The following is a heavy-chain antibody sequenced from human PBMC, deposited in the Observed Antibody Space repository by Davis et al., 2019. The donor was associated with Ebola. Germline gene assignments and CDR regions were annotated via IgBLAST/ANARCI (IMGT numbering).Heavy chain of an antibody. CDR3: ARGDNWNDFWYYYYGMDV. CDR1: GYTFTSYY. CDR2: INPSGGST. V-gene: IGHV1-46*01. D-gene: IGHD1-20*01. Sequence: ASVKVSCKASGYTFTSYYMHWVRQAPGQGLEWMGIINPSGGSTSYAQKFQGRVTMTRDTSISTAYMELSRLRSDDTALYYCARGDNWNDFWYYYYGMDVWGKGTTVTVSS. J-gene: IGHJ6*04.